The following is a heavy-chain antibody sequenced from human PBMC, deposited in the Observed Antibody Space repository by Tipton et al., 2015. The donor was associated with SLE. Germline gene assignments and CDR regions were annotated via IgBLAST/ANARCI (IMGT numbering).Heavy chain of an antibody. CDR2: IFFSGST. J-gene: IGHJ4*02. CDR1: GGSFSSGSYY. D-gene: IGHD3-16*02. CDR3: ARQMITFGGIIVRGRFDF. Sequence: TLSLTCTVSGGSFSSGSYYWAWIRQPPGKGLEWIGSIFFSGSTYYNPSLKSRVTISMDTSKKQFSLRLSSVIAADTAVYFCARQMITFGGIIVRGRFDFGGQGTLVTVSS. V-gene: IGHV4-39*07.